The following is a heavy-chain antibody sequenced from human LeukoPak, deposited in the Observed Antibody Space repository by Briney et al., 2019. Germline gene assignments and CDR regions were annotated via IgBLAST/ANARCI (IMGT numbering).Heavy chain of an antibody. CDR3: AKGSAVADIYFDY. J-gene: IGHJ4*02. CDR1: GFTCSSYA. CDR2: IGGSGDST. V-gene: IGHV3-23*01. D-gene: IGHD6-19*01. Sequence: GVSLRLSCAAAGFTCSSYAMSWLGQAPGKGREWVSAIGGSGDSTYYADSVKGRFTISRDNSKNTLYLQMNSLRAEDTAVYYCAKGSAVADIYFDYWGQGTLVTVSS.